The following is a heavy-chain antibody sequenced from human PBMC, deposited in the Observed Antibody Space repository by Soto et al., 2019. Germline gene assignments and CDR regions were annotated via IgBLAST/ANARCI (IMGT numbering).Heavy chain of an antibody. J-gene: IGHJ6*02. D-gene: IGHD5-18*01. V-gene: IGHV1-18*01. CDR3: AGCSKYRYGSDYYYYYGMDA. CDR2: ISAYNGNT. Sequence: QVQLVQSGAEVKKPGASVKVSCKASGYTFTSYGISWVRQAPGQGLEWMGWISAYNGNTNYAQKLQGRVTMTTDTATSKAHMEVRSRSSDDTAVYYCAGCSKYRYGSDYYYYYGMDAWGQGTTVTVSS. CDR1: GYTFTSYG.